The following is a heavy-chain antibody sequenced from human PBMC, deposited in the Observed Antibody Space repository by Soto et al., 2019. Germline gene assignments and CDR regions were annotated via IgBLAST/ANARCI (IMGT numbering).Heavy chain of an antibody. J-gene: IGHJ6*02. CDR2: ISAYNGNT. Sequence: ASVKVCCKASGYTFTSYGISWVRQAPGQGLEWMGWISAYNGNTNYAQKLQGRVTMTTDTSTSTAYMELRSLRSDDTAVYYCARVDCSSTSCHRDYYYYGMDVWGQGTTVTVSS. V-gene: IGHV1-18*01. CDR3: ARVDCSSTSCHRDYYYYGMDV. D-gene: IGHD2-2*02. CDR1: GYTFTSYG.